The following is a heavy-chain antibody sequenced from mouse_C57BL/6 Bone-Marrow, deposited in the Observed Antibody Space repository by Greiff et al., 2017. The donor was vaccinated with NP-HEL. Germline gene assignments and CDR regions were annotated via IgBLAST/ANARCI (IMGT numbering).Heavy chain of an antibody. CDR3: ARSQDGYPLWYFDV. CDR1: GYTFTSYW. V-gene: IGHV1-50*01. J-gene: IGHJ1*03. D-gene: IGHD2-3*01. Sequence: VKLQESGAELVKPGASVKLSCKASGYTFTSYWMQWVKQRPGQGLEWIGEIDPSDSYTNYNQKFKGKATLTVDTSSSTAYMQLSSLTSEDSAVYYCARSQDGYPLWYFDVWGTGTTATVSS. CDR2: IDPSDSYT.